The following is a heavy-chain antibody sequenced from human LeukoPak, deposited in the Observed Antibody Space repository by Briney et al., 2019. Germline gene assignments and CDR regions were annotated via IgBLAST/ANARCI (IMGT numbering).Heavy chain of an antibody. Sequence: ASVKVSCKASGYTFTGYYMHWVRQAPGQGLEWMGWINPNSGGTNYAQKFQGRVTMTRDTSISTAYMELSRLRSDDTAVYYCARGASWNWNYYYMDVWGKGTTVTVSS. CDR3: ARGASWNWNYYYMDV. J-gene: IGHJ6*03. V-gene: IGHV1-2*02. CDR1: GYTFTGYY. CDR2: INPNSGGT. D-gene: IGHD1-1*01.